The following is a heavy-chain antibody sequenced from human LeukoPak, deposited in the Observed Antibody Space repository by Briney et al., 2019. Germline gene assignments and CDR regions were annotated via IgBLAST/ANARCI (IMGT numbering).Heavy chain of an antibody. Sequence: GESLKISCKGSGYSFTSYWIGWVRQVPGKGLEWMGIIYPGDSDTRYSPSFQGQVTISADKSISTAYLQWSSLKASDTAMYYCARGYCSSTSCYGDAFDIWGQGTMVTVSS. CDR3: ARGYCSSTSCYGDAFDI. CDR2: IYPGDSDT. D-gene: IGHD2-2*01. CDR1: GYSFTSYW. V-gene: IGHV5-51*03. J-gene: IGHJ3*02.